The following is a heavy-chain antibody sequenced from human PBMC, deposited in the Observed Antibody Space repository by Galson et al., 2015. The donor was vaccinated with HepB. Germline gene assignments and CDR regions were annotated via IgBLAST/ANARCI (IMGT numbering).Heavy chain of an antibody. CDR1: GYTFTSYA. CDR2: INTNTGNP. V-gene: IGHV7-4-1*02. D-gene: IGHD3-22*01. Sequence: SVKVSCKASGYTFTSYAMNWLRQAPGQGLEWMGWINTNTGNPTYAQGFTGRFVFSLDTSVSTAYLQISSLKAEDTAVYYCARDTGVVVNPAFDYWGQGTLVTVSS. J-gene: IGHJ4*02. CDR3: ARDTGVVVNPAFDY.